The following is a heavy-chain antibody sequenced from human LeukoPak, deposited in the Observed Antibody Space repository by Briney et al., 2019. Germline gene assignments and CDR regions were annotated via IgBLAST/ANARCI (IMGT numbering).Heavy chain of an antibody. D-gene: IGHD1-1*01. Sequence: SGGSLRLSCAASGFTFSSYAMHWVRQAPGKGLEWVAVISYDGSNKYYADSVKGRFTISRDNSKNTLYLQMNSLRAEDTAVYYCARAKGTSSFADYWGQGTLVTVSS. CDR2: ISYDGSNK. CDR1: GFTFSSYA. V-gene: IGHV3-30-3*01. CDR3: ARAKGTSSFADY. J-gene: IGHJ4*02.